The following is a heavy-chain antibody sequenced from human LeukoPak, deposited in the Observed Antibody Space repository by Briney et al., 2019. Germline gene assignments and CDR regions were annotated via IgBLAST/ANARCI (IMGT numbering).Heavy chain of an antibody. CDR3: ARFCSGGGCYHNWFDP. D-gene: IGHD2-15*01. CDR1: GYTFTSYG. V-gene: IGHV1-18*01. J-gene: IGHJ5*02. Sequence: SVKVSCKASGYTFTSYGISWVRQAPGQRLEWMGWISVYNGHTTYAQKFQDRVTMTTDTSTNTAYMELRSLRSDDTAVYYCARFCSGGGCYHNWFDPWGQGTLVTVSS. CDR2: ISVYNGHT.